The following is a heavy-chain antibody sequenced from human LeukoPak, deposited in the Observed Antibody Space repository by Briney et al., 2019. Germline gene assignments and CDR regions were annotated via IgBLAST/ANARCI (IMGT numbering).Heavy chain of an antibody. V-gene: IGHV5-51*01. D-gene: IGHD3-22*01. J-gene: IGHJ5*02. Sequence: GESLKISCKGSGYSFTSYWIGWVRQMPGKGLEWMGIIYPGDSDTRYSPSFQGQVTISADKSISTAYLQWSSLKASDTAMYYCARVGYYYDSSGSNPFDPWGQGTLVTVSS. CDR3: ARVGYYYDSSGSNPFDP. CDR2: IYPGDSDT. CDR1: GYSFTSYW.